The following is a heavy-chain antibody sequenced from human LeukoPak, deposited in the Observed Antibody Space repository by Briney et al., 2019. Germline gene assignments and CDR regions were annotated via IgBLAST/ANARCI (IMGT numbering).Heavy chain of an antibody. D-gene: IGHD5-24*01. CDR2: ISSSSSYI. V-gene: IGHV3-21*01. CDR1: GVTFSSYS. CDR3: ARDRDVEIGGSNAFDI. J-gene: IGHJ3*02. Sequence: GGSLRVSREASGVTFSSYSMNWVRQAPGQGLEWISSISSSSSYIYYADSVKGRFSISRDNAKSSLYLQLNSLRAEDTAVYYCARDRDVEIGGSNAFDIWGQGTMVTVSS.